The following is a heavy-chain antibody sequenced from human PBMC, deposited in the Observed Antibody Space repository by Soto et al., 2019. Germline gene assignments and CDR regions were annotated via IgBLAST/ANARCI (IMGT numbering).Heavy chain of an antibody. CDR2: ISYDGSKE. Sequence: PGGSLRLSCGGSGFTFSGYGMHWVRQAPGKGLDWLAVISYDGSKEYYADSVRGRFTISRDNSNNTLFLQMNSLRPEDTSVYYCAKDTTDHYGSGGHIDCRGQGISVTVSS. V-gene: IGHV3-30*18. J-gene: IGHJ4*02. CDR3: AKDTTDHYGSGGHIDC. D-gene: IGHD3-10*01. CDR1: GFTFSGYG.